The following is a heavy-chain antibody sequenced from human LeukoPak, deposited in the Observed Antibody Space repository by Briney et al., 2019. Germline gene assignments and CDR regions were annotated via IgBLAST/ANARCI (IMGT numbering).Heavy chain of an antibody. CDR2: IYYSGST. D-gene: IGHD2-15*01. CDR1: GGSISSSSYY. CDR3: ASNAALLI. J-gene: IGHJ4*02. V-gene: IGHV4-39*01. Sequence: SETPSLTCTVSGGSISSSSYYWGWIRQPPGKGLEWIGSIYYSGSTYYNPSLKSRVTISVDTSKNQFSLKLSSVTDADTAVYYCASNAALLIWGQGTLVTVSS.